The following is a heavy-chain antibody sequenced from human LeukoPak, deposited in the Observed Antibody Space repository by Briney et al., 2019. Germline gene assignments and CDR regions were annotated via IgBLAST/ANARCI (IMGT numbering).Heavy chain of an antibody. CDR3: SRDGGFLYYFDY. D-gene: IGHD2/OR15-2a*01. J-gene: IGHJ4*02. V-gene: IGHV3-49*04. Sequence: GGSLRLSCTASEFTFGDYALNWVRQAPGKGLEWVAFIRSKAYGGTTEYAASVKGRFTISRDDSKSIAYLQMNSLKTEDTAVYYCSRDGGFLYYFDYWGQGTLVTVSS. CDR1: EFTFGDYA. CDR2: IRSKAYGGTT.